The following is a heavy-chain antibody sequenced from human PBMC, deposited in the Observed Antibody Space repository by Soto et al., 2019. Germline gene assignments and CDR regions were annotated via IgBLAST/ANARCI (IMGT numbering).Heavy chain of an antibody. Sequence: PSETLSLTCTVPFGSINNHYWSWIRQAPGKGLEWVGHMYHTGTAKYNPSLKSRVSISIDKTKDQFSLSLRSVTAADSAVYYCARGAQCTSAACYGSPNNWFDSWGQGILVTVSS. J-gene: IGHJ5*01. V-gene: IGHV4-59*11. CDR3: ARGAQCTSAACYGSPNNWFDS. D-gene: IGHD3-10*01. CDR2: MYHTGTA. CDR1: FGSINNHY.